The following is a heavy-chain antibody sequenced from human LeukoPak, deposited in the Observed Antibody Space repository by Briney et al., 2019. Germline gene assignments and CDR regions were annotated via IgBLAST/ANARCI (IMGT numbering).Heavy chain of an antibody. Sequence: GGSLRLSCAASGFTFSSYAMTWVRQAPGKGLEWVLAITGGGDTTYYADSVKGRFTISRDISKNTLYLQMNSLRAEDTAVYYCAHGGIYYLDYWGQGALVTVSS. D-gene: IGHD3-16*01. CDR1: GFTFSSYA. CDR3: AHGGIYYLDY. CDR2: ITGGGDTT. J-gene: IGHJ4*02. V-gene: IGHV3-23*01.